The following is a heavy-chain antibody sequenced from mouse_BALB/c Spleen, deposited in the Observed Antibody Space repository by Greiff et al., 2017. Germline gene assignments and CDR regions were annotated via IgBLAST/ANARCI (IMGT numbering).Heavy chain of an antibody. V-gene: IGHV1-7*01. J-gene: IGHJ2*01. CDR1: GYTFTSYW. D-gene: IGHD2-14*01. CDR2: INPSTGYT. CDR3: ARRRYDYFDY. Sequence: QVQLQQSGAELAKPGASVKMSCKASGYTFTSYWMHWVKQRPGQGLEWIGYINPSTGYTEYNQKFKDKATLTADKSSSTAYMQLSSLTSEDSAVYYCARRRYDYFDYWGQGTTLTVSA.